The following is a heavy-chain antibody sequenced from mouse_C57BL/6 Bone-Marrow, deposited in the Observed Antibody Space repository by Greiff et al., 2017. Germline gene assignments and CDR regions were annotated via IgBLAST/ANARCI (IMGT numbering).Heavy chain of an antibody. Sequence: VQLKESGPELAKPGASVKMSCKASGYTFTDYNMHWVKQSHGKSLEWIGYINPNNGGTSYNQKFKGKATLTVNKSSSTAYMELRSLTSEDSAVYYCARGLRRYYFDYWGQGTTLTVSS. V-gene: IGHV1-22*01. CDR2: INPNNGGT. CDR1: GYTFTDYN. D-gene: IGHD2-4*01. J-gene: IGHJ2*01. CDR3: ARGLRRYYFDY.